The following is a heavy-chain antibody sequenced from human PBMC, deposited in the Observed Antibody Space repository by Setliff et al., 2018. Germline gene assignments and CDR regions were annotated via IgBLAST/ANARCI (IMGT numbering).Heavy chain of an antibody. CDR3: ARTYDVLTGYSSWLDP. CDR2: MYFSGNT. V-gene: IGHV4-59*11. D-gene: IGHD3-9*01. Sequence: SETLSLTCTVSGGSITRHYYTWIRQPPGKGLEWIGTMYFSGNTYYDPSLKSRVTMSVDASKNQFTLRLTSVTAADTAFYYCARTYDVLTGYSSWLDPWGQGTLVTVSS. CDR1: GGSITRHY. J-gene: IGHJ5*02.